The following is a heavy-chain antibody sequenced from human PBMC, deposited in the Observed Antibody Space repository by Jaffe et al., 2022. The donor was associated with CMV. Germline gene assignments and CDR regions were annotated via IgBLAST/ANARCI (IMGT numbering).Heavy chain of an antibody. CDR1: GLTFSHFA. Sequence: EVYLVESGGGLVQPGGSLRLSCAASGLTFSHFAMTWVRQAPGKGLEWVSSISGSGDVAYHADSVKGRFTISRDNSKNTLYMQMNSLRAEDTAMYYCVKDRLIDGYNDYWGQGTLVTVSS. D-gene: IGHD1-1*01. J-gene: IGHJ4*02. CDR3: VKDRLIDGYNDY. CDR2: ISGSGDVA. V-gene: IGHV3-23*04.